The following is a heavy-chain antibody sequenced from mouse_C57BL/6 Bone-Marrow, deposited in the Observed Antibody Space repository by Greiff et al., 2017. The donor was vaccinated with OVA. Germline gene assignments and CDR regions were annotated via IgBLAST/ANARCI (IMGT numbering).Heavy chain of an antibody. CDR1: GFTFSSYA. V-gene: IGHV5-4*03. J-gene: IGHJ3*01. CDR2: ISDGGSYT. D-gene: IGHD1-1*01. CDR3: ARGDYYCSSYAWFAY. Sequence: EVKLMESGGGLVKPGGSLKLSCAASGFTFSSYAMSWVRQTPEKRLEWVATISDGGSYTYYPDNVKGRITISRENAKNNLYLQMIHLKSEDTAMYYCARGDYYCSSYAWFAYWGQGTLVTVSA.